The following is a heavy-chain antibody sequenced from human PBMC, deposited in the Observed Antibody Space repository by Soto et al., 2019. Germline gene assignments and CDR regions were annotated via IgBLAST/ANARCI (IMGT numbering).Heavy chain of an antibody. CDR2: IKQDGSDK. Sequence: EVQLGESGGGLVQPGGSLRLSCAASGCTLSSYWMSWVRQAPGKGLEWVANIKQDGSDKYYVDSVKGRFTISRDNAKNSLYLQMNSLRAEDTAVYYCARVQSLAVVYWGQGTLVTVSS. D-gene: IGHD6-19*01. V-gene: IGHV3-7*01. CDR3: ARVQSLAVVY. J-gene: IGHJ4*02. CDR1: GCTLSSYW.